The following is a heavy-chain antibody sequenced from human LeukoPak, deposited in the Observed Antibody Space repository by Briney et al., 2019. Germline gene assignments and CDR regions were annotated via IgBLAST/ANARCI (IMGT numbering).Heavy chain of an antibody. CDR2: MNPNSGNT. V-gene: IGHV1-8*01. J-gene: IGHJ4*02. Sequence: ASVKVSCKASGYTFTSYDINWVRQATGQGLEWMGWMNPNSGNTGYAQKFQGRVTMTTDTSTSTAYMELRSLRSDDTAVYYCARGEMYFDYWGQGTLVTVSS. CDR1: GYTFTSYD. CDR3: ARGEMYFDY.